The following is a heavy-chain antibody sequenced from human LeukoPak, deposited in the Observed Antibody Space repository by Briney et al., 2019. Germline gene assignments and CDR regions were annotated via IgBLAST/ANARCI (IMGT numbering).Heavy chain of an antibody. CDR1: RGSIRSSSYY. CDR3: ARLTELLWFGETATGGLFDY. J-gene: IGHJ4*02. Sequence: SVTLSLPRILSRGSIRSSSYYGRCIRPPPGKALEWIGSIYYCGSTYYPLPLKSRVTISVDTPKNQFSLKLSSVTAADTAVYYCARLTELLWFGETATGGLFDYWGQGTLVTVSS. CDR2: IYYCGST. D-gene: IGHD3-10*01. V-gene: IGHV4-39*01.